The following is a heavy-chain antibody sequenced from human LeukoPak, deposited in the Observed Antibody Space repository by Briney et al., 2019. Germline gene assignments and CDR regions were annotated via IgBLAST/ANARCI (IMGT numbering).Heavy chain of an antibody. D-gene: IGHD1-14*01. J-gene: IGHJ6*02. CDR1: GYTFSTYT. CDR2: ISAYNGNT. CDR3: ARGPHHFYGMDV. V-gene: IGHV1-18*04. Sequence: ASVNVSFKASGYTFSTYTISWVRQAPGQGLEWLGWISAYNGNTYYAQRLQGRVTMTTDTSTTTAYMELKSLTSDDTAVYFCARGPHHFYGMDVWGQGTTVTVSS.